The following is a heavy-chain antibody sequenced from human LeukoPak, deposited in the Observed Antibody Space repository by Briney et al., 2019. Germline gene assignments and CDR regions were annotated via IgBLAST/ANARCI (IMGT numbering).Heavy chain of an antibody. Sequence: PGGSLRLSCAASGFTFSSYSMNWVRQAPGKGLEWVSSISSSSSYIYYADSVKGRFTISRGNAKNSLYLQMNSLRAEDTAVYYCARGIAAAGPLDYWGQGTLVTVSS. J-gene: IGHJ4*02. V-gene: IGHV3-21*01. CDR2: ISSSSSYI. D-gene: IGHD6-13*01. CDR1: GFTFSSYS. CDR3: ARGIAAAGPLDY.